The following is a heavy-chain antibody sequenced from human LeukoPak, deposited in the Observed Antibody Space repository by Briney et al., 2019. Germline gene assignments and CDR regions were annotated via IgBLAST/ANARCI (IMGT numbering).Heavy chain of an antibody. CDR1: GGSISSSSYY. CDR3: ARGPFCSSTSCRYFDY. Sequence: SETLSLTCTVSGGSISSSSYYWGWIRQPPGKGLEWIGSIYYSGSTYYNPSLKSRVTISVDTSKIQFSLKLSSVTAADTAVYYCARGPFCSSTSCRYFDYWGQGTLVTVSS. CDR2: IYYSGST. V-gene: IGHV4-39*07. D-gene: IGHD2-2*01. J-gene: IGHJ4*02.